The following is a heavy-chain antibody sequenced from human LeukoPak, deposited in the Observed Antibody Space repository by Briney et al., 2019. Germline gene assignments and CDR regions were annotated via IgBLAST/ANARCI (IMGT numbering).Heavy chain of an antibody. Sequence: GGSLRLSCAASGFTFSSYEMNWVRQAPGKGLEWVSYISSSDSTTYYADSVKGRFTISRDNAKNSLYLEMNSLRDEDTAVYYCAISVIAVAGDDAFEIWVQGTVVTVSS. J-gene: IGHJ3*02. CDR3: AISVIAVAGDDAFEI. CDR2: ISSSDSTT. V-gene: IGHV3-48*03. D-gene: IGHD6-19*01. CDR1: GFTFSSYE.